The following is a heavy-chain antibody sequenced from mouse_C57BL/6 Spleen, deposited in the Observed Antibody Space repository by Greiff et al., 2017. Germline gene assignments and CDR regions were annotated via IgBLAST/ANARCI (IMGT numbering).Heavy chain of an antibody. V-gene: IGHV5-16*01. CDR1: GFTFSDYY. J-gene: IGHJ1*03. D-gene: IGHD1-1*01. CDR2: INYDGSST. CDR3: ARDRPLITTVVADWYFDV. Sequence: EVKLVESEGGLVQPGSSMKLSCTASGFTFSDYYMAWVRQVPEKGLEWVANINYDGSSTYYLDSLKSRFIFSRDNAKNILYLQMSSLKSEDTATYDCARDRPLITTVVADWYFDVWGTGTTVTVSS.